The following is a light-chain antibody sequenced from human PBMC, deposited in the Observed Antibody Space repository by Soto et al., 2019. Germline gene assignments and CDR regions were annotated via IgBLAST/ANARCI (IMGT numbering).Light chain of an antibody. J-gene: IGKJ5*01. CDR3: QQYGGSPPIT. CDR1: QSVSSSY. CDR2: GAS. V-gene: IGKV3-20*01. Sequence: EIVLTQSPGTLSLSTGERATLSCRASQSVSSSYLAWYQQKPGQAPRLLIYGASNRATGIPDRFSGSGSGTDFTLTINRLEPEDVAVYYCQQYGGSPPITFGQGRLLEIK.